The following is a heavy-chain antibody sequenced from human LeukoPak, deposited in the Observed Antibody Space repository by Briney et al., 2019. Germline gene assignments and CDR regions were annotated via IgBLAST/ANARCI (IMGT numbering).Heavy chain of an antibody. CDR2: ISSSSSYI. J-gene: IGHJ6*03. CDR3: ARDGVVVPAAIGYYYYYMDV. CDR1: GFTFSSYS. D-gene: IGHD2-2*01. V-gene: IGHV3-21*01. Sequence: GGSLRLSCAASGFTFSSYSMNWVRQAPGKGLEWVSSISSSSSYIYYADSVKGRFTISRDNAKNSLYLQMNSLRAEDTVVYYCARDGVVVPAAIGYYYYYMDVWGKGTTVTVSS.